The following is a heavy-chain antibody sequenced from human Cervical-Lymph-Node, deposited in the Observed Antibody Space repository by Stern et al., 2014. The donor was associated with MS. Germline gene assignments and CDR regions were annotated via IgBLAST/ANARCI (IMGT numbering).Heavy chain of an antibody. CDR1: GFTFTNYA. Sequence: VQLVESGGGVVQPGRSLRLSCAASGFTFTNYAMHWVRQAPGKGLEWVAVISYDGTKMYYADFLEGRVTISRDNSNNTLFLQMNSPRPEDTSVYYCAKTASRRGYDFDYWGQGTLVTVSS. J-gene: IGHJ4*02. D-gene: IGHD6-25*01. CDR2: ISYDGTKM. V-gene: IGHV3-30*18. CDR3: AKTASRRGYDFDY.